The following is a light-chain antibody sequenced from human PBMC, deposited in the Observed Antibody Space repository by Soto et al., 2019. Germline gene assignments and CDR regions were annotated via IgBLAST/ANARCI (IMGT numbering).Light chain of an antibody. CDR3: QQSYSTPHT. J-gene: IGKJ5*01. Sequence: DIQMTQSPSTLSASVGDGVTITWRASQRISTWLAWYQQKTGKAPKLLIYAASSLQSGVPSRFSGSGSGTDFNLTISSLQTEDFATYYCQQSYSTPHTFGQGTRLEIK. CDR1: QRISTW. V-gene: IGKV1-39*01. CDR2: AAS.